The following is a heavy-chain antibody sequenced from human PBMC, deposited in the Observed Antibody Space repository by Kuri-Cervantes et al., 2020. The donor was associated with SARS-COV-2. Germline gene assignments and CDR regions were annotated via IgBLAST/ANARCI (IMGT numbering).Heavy chain of an antibody. V-gene: IGHV3-9*01. CDR2: ISWNSGSI. J-gene: IGHJ1*01. CDR1: KVTFGDYV. CDR3: AKDPPLLRYFQH. D-gene: IGHD2-15*01. Sequence: SLKISCAASKVTFGDYVIHWVRQVPGKGLEWVSGISWNSGSIGYADSVKGRFTISRDNSKNTLYLQMNSPRAEDTAVYYCAKDPPLLRYFQHWGQGTLVTVSS.